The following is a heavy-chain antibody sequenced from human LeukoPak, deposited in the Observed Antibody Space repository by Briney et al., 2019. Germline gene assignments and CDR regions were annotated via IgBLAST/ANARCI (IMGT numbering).Heavy chain of an antibody. CDR1: GFTASRNY. J-gene: IGHJ4*02. V-gene: IGHV3-66*02. CDR2: IFGGGRT. Sequence: GGSLRLSCAASGFTASRNYMSWVRQAPGRGLGWVSVIFGGGRTYYADYVKGRFTISRDNSKNTLYLQMNSLRAEDTAVYYCAKGQNWVGFGELPFDYWGQGTLVTVSS. CDR3: AKGQNWVGFGELPFDY. D-gene: IGHD3-10*01.